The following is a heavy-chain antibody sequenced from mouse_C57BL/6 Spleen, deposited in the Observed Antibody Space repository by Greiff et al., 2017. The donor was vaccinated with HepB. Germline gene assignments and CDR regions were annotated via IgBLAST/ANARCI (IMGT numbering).Heavy chain of an antibody. Sequence: EVQGVESGGDLVKPGGSLKLSCAASGFTFSSYGMSWVRQTPDKRLEWVATISSGGSYTYYPDSVKGRVTISRDNAKNTLYLQMSSLKSEDTAMYYCARHGGRQLRLPFAYWGQGTLVTVSA. CDR1: GFTFSSYG. CDR3: ARHGGRQLRLPFAY. CDR2: ISSGGSYT. V-gene: IGHV5-6*01. J-gene: IGHJ3*01. D-gene: IGHD3-2*02.